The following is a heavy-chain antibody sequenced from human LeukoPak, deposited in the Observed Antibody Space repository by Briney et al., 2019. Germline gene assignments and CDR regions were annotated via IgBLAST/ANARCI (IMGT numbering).Heavy chain of an antibody. V-gene: IGHV1-69*13. Sequence: ASVKVSCKASGGTFSSDAISWVRQAPGQGLEWMGGIIPIFGTANYAQKFQGRVTITADESTSTAYMELSSLRSEDTAVYYCAREWSSRPYGMDVWGQGTTVTVSS. D-gene: IGHD6-19*01. CDR2: IIPIFGTA. CDR3: AREWSSRPYGMDV. J-gene: IGHJ6*02. CDR1: GGTFSSDA.